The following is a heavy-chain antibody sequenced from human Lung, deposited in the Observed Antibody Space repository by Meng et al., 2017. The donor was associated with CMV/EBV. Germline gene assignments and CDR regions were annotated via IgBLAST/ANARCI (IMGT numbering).Heavy chain of an antibody. CDR2: ISSSSSYI. CDR3: ARDLRGYSGYDYPYYYYGMDV. CDR1: GFTFSSYS. V-gene: IGHV3-21*01. J-gene: IGHJ6*02. D-gene: IGHD5-12*01. Sequence: GGSXRLXCAASGFTFSSYSMNWVRQAPGKGLEWVSSISSSSSYIYYADSVKGRFTISRDNAKNSLYLQMNSLRAEDTAVYYCARDLRGYSGYDYPYYYYGMDVWGQGTTDTVSS.